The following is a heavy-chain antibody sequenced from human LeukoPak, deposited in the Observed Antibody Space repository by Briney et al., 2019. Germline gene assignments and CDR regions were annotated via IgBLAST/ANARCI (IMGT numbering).Heavy chain of an antibody. CDR1: GFTFSSYG. J-gene: IGHJ4*02. V-gene: IGHV3-30*18. CDR2: ISYDGSNK. D-gene: IGHD3-9*01. Sequence: PGGSLRLSCAASGFTFSSYGMHWVRQAPSKGLEWVAVISYDGSNKYYADSVKGRFTISRDNSKNTLYLQMNSLRAEDTAVYYCAKVGVLRYFDWSFGYWGQGTLVTVSS. CDR3: AKVGVLRYFDWSFGY.